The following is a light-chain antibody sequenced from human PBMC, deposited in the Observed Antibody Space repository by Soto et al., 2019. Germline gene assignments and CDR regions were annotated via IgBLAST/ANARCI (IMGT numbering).Light chain of an antibody. CDR2: DAS. V-gene: IGKV3-20*01. Sequence: EIVLKPSPGTLSLYPGERGNLSCRASQSVSSGYLAWYQQKPGQAPRLLIYDASSRATGIPDRFSGSGSGTDFTLTSSRLEPEDFAVYYCQQYGSSPRTFGQGTKV. CDR3: QQYGSSPRT. J-gene: IGKJ1*01. CDR1: QSVSSGY.